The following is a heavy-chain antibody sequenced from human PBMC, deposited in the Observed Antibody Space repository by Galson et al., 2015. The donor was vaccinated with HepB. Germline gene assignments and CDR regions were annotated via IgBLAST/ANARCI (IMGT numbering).Heavy chain of an antibody. CDR2: INHSGST. J-gene: IGHJ4*02. CDR3: ARGVSGSHFDY. V-gene: IGHV4-34*01. Sequence: ETLSLTCAVYGGSFSGYYWSWIRQPPGKGLEWIGEINHSGSTNYNPSLKSRVTISVDTSKNQFSLKLSSVTAADTAVYYCARGVSGSHFDYWGQGTLVTVSS. CDR1: GGSFSGYY. D-gene: IGHD1-26*01.